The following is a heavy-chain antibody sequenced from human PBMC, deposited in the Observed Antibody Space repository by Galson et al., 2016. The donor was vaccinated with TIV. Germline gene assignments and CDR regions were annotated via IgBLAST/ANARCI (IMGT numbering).Heavy chain of an antibody. D-gene: IGHD4-17*01. V-gene: IGHV3-74*01. J-gene: IGHJ4*02. CDR1: GFTFSDYW. CDR3: ARGLYGDPPGLDS. CDR2: ISPDGTTT. Sequence: SLRLSCAASGFTFSDYWIHWVRQAPGEGLDWVLRISPDGTTTNHAESAGGRFTVSRDNSTNTVYLQLNSLRAEDTAVYYCARGLYGDPPGLDSWGQGTLVTVSS.